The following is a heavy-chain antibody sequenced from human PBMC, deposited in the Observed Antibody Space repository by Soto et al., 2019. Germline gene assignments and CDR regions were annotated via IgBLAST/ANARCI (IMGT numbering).Heavy chain of an antibody. D-gene: IGHD3-10*01. Sequence: GGSLRLSCAASGFTFSSYAMSWVRQAPGKGLEWVSAISGSGGSTYYADSVKGRFTISRDNSKNTLYLQMNSLRAEDTAVYYCAKVVPGGELLWFGELSPGYFDYWGQGTLVTVSS. CDR2: ISGSGGST. V-gene: IGHV3-23*01. CDR3: AKVVPGGELLWFGELSPGYFDY. CDR1: GFTFSSYA. J-gene: IGHJ4*02.